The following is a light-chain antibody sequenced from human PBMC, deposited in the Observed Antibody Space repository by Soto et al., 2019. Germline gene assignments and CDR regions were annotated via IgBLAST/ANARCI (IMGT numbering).Light chain of an antibody. J-gene: IGKJ1*01. CDR1: QSLSSNY. CDR3: QHYNSYSEA. V-gene: IGKV3-20*01. Sequence: EIVLTQSPGTLSLSPGEGATLSCRASQSLSSNYLAWYQQKPGQAPMLLIYGASSRATGIPDRFSGSGSGTDFTLTISRLEPEDFAVYYCQHYNSYSEAFGQGTKVELK. CDR2: GAS.